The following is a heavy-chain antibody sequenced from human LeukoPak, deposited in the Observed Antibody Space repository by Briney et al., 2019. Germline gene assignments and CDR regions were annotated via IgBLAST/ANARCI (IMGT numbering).Heavy chain of an antibody. D-gene: IGHD6-13*01. CDR1: GYTFTSYG. Sequence: ASVKVSCKASGYTFTSYGISWVRQAPGQGLEWMGWISAYNGNTNHAQNLQGRVTMTTDTSTSTAYMELRSLRSDDTAVYYCARASSSWNGADYWGQGTLVTVSS. CDR3: ARASSSWNGADY. J-gene: IGHJ4*02. CDR2: ISAYNGNT. V-gene: IGHV1-18*01.